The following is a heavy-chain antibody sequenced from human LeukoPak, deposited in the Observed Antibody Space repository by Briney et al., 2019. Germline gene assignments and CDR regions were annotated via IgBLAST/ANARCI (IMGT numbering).Heavy chain of an antibody. Sequence: VKPSQTLSLTCTVSGGSISSGSYYWSWIRQPAGKGLEWIGRIYTSGSTNYNPSLKSRVTISVDTSKNQFSLKLSSVTAADTAVYYCARLPAAGKDYWGQGTLVTVSS. J-gene: IGHJ4*02. CDR1: GGSISSGSYY. CDR3: ARLPAAGKDY. CDR2: IYTSGST. V-gene: IGHV4-61*02. D-gene: IGHD6-13*01.